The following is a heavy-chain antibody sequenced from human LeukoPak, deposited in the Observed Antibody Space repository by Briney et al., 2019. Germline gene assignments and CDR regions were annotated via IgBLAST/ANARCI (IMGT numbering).Heavy chain of an antibody. CDR3: ARVEPGYGSSWYGVDY. CDR2: LSSSGSTI. CDR1: GFTFSSYE. J-gene: IGHJ4*02. V-gene: IGHV3-48*03. D-gene: IGHD6-13*01. Sequence: GGSLRLSCAASGFTFSSYEMNWVRQAPGKGLEWVSYLSSSGSTIYYADSVKSRFTISRDNAKNSLYLQMNSLRAEDTAVYYCARVEPGYGSSWYGVDYWGQGTLVTVSS.